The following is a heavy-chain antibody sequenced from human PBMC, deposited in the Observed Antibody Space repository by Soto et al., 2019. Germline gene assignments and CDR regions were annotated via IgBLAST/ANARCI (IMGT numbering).Heavy chain of an antibody. J-gene: IGHJ2*01. Sequence: GSLRLSCAASGFTFSSYAMSWVRQAPGKGLEWVSAISGSGGSTYYADSVKGRFTISRDNSKNTLYLQMNSLRAEDTAVYYCAKGDYYGSGSYYRNGKYWYFDLWGRGTLVTVSS. CDR2: ISGSGGST. V-gene: IGHV3-23*01. CDR3: AKGDYYGSGSYYRNGKYWYFDL. D-gene: IGHD3-10*01. CDR1: GFTFSSYA.